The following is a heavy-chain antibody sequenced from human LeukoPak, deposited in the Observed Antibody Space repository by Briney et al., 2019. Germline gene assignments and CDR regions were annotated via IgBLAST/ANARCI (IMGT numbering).Heavy chain of an antibody. D-gene: IGHD6-19*01. CDR3: AKDKSAVAGTSFGY. V-gene: IGHV3-23*01. J-gene: IGHJ4*02. CDR2: INGGGGST. CDR1: GFTFSSYA. Sequence: GGSLRLSCAASGFTFSSYAMSWVRQAPGKGLDWVSSINGGGGSTYYADSVKGRFTISRDNSKNTLYLQMNSLRAEDTAVYYCAKDKSAVAGTSFGYWGQGTLVTVSS.